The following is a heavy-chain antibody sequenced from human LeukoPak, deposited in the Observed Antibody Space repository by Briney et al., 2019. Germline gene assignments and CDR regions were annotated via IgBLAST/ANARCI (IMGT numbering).Heavy chain of an antibody. CDR1: GGSFSGNY. CDR3: ARGRYDYVWGSYREWYFDY. Sequence: SETLSLTCAVYGGSFSGNYWSWIRQPPGRGLEWIGEINHSGSTNYNPSLKSRVTISVDTSKNQFSLKLSSVTAADTAVYYCARGRYDYVWGSYREWYFDYWGQGTLVTVSS. J-gene: IGHJ4*02. V-gene: IGHV4-34*01. D-gene: IGHD3-16*02. CDR2: INHSGST.